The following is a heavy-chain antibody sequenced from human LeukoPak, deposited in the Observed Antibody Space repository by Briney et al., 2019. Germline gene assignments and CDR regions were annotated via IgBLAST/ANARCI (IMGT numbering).Heavy chain of an antibody. CDR1: GFTFNNYG. Sequence: GGSLRLSCAASGFTFNNYGIHWVRQAPGKGLEWVSSIDAGGGDTYHSDSVKGRFTISRDNSMNTLYLQMNSLRADDTAVYYCGRPTKYWLVRGNGVDVWGQGTTVTVSS. D-gene: IGHD6-19*01. J-gene: IGHJ6*02. CDR3: GRPTKYWLVRGNGVDV. V-gene: IGHV3-23*01. CDR2: IDAGGGDT.